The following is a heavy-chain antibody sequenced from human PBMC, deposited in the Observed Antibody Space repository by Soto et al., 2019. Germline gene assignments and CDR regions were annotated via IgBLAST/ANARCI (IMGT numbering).Heavy chain of an antibody. D-gene: IGHD3-22*01. CDR1: GGSISSGSYY. Sequence: PSETLSLTCTVSGGSISSGSYYWSWSRQRPGQGLEWIGYISYSGSTYYNPSLKSRLTISADTSKNQFALKLSSVTAADTAVYYCARVNIINVIVMALDSWGQGTLVTVS. CDR2: ISYSGST. CDR3: ARVNIINVIVMALDS. V-gene: IGHV4-31*03. J-gene: IGHJ4*02.